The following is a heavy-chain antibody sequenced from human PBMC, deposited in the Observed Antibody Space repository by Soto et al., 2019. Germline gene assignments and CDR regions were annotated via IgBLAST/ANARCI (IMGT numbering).Heavy chain of an antibody. Sequence: EVQLVESGGGLVQPGRSLRLSCAASGFTFDDYAMHWVRQAPGKGLEWVSGISWNSDSIGYADSVKGRFTISRDNAKNSLFLQMNSLRPEDTAFYYCAKAGGFGVLSWFDPWGQGTLVTVSS. CDR1: GFTFDDYA. CDR2: ISWNSDSI. CDR3: AKAGGFGVLSWFDP. V-gene: IGHV3-9*01. J-gene: IGHJ5*01. D-gene: IGHD3-3*01.